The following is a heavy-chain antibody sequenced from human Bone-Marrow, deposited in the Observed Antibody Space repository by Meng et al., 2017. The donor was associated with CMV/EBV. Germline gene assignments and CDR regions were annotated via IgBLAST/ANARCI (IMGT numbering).Heavy chain of an antibody. CDR1: GFTVSSNY. V-gene: IGHV3-7*01. CDR2: IKQDGSEK. J-gene: IGHJ6*02. Sequence: GESLKISCAASGFTVSSNYMSWVRQAPGRGLEWVANIKQDGSEKHYVDSLKGRFTISRDNAMNSLYLQMNSLRAEDTATYYCARDSSTWRNYYYYGMDVWGQGTTVTVSS. D-gene: IGHD2-15*01. CDR3: ARDSSTWRNYYYYGMDV.